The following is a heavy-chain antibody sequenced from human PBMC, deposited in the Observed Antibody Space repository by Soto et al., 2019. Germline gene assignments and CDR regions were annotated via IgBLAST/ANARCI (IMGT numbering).Heavy chain of an antibody. Sequence: GGSLRLSCAASGFTFSSYAMHWVRQAPGKGLEWVALISYDGSNTYYADSVKGRFTISRDNSKNTLYLQMNSLRAEDTAVYYCAKDSYGSGTDYFYGMDVRGQGTTVTVSS. CDR1: GFTFSSYA. J-gene: IGHJ6*02. CDR3: AKDSYGSGTDYFYGMDV. CDR2: ISYDGSNT. V-gene: IGHV3-30*18. D-gene: IGHD3-10*01.